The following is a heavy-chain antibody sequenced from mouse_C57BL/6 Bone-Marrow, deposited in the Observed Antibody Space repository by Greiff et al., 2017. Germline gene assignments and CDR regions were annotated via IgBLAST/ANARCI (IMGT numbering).Heavy chain of an antibody. V-gene: IGHV1-69*01. CDR1: GYTFTSYW. Sequence: QVQLQQPGAELVMPGASVKLSCKASGYTFTSYWMHWVKQRPGQGLEWIGEIDPSDSYTNYNQKFKGKSTLTVDKSSSTAYMQLSSLTSEDSAVFYGARSSGYYFDYWGQGTTLTVSS. CDR2: IDPSDSYT. J-gene: IGHJ2*01. CDR3: ARSSGYYFDY.